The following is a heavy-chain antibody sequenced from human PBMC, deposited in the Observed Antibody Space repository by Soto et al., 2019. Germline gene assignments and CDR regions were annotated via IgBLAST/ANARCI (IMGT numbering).Heavy chain of an antibody. Sequence: QVQLVESGGGVVQPGRSLRLSCAASGFTFSSYAMHWVRQAPGKGLEWVAVISYDGSNKYYADSVKGRFTISRDNSKNTLYLQMNSLRAEDTAVYYCARVAGWDAFDILGQGTMVTVSS. CDR1: GFTFSSYA. CDR3: ARVAGWDAFDI. CDR2: ISYDGSNK. J-gene: IGHJ3*02. V-gene: IGHV3-30-3*01.